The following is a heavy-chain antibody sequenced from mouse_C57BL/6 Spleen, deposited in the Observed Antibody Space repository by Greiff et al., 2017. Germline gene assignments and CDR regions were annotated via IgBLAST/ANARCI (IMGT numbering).Heavy chain of an antibody. V-gene: IGHV1-53*01. CDR2: INPSNGGT. CDR3: ARATVVAPRLAY. J-gene: IGHJ3*01. CDR1: GYTFTSYW. D-gene: IGHD1-1*01. Sequence: QVQLQQPGPELVKPGASVKLSCKASGYTFTSYWMHWVKQRPGQGLEWIGNINPSNGGTNYNEKFKSKATLTVDKSSSTAYMQLSSLTSEDSAVYYCARATVVAPRLAYWGQVTLVTVSA.